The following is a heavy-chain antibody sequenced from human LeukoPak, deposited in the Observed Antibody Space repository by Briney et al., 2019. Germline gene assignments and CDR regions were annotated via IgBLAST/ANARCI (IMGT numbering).Heavy chain of an antibody. CDR1: GYTFTGYY. CDR3: ARGPIRSGYGYTTLYWYFDY. J-gene: IGHJ4*02. D-gene: IGHD5-18*01. V-gene: IGHV1-2*02. CDR2: INPNSGGT. Sequence: ASVKVSCKASGYTFTGYYTHWVRQAPGQGLEWMGWINPNSGGTNYAQKFQGRVTMTRDTSISTAYMELSRLRSDDTAVYYCARGPIRSGYGYTTLYWYFDYWGQGTLVTVSS.